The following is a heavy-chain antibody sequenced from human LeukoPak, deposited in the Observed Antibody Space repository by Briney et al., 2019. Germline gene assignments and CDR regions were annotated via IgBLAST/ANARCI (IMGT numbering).Heavy chain of an antibody. J-gene: IGHJ6*03. D-gene: IGHD2-2*01. CDR1: GFTFSSYA. CDR2: ISYDGSNK. Sequence: GGSLRLSCAASGFTFSSYAMHWVRQAPGKGLEWVAVISYDGSNKYYADSVKGRFTISRDNSKNTLYLQMNSLRAEDTAVYYCARGPEGDCSSTSYYYYYMDVWGKGTTVTVSS. V-gene: IGHV3-30*01. CDR3: ARGPEGDCSSTSYYYYYMDV.